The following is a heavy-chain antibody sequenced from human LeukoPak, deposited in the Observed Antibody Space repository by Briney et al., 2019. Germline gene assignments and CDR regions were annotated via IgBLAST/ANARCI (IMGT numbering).Heavy chain of an antibody. V-gene: IGHV3-23*01. CDR1: GFTFSSYA. D-gene: IGHD3-22*01. CDR3: AKASAMIVVVSKHFDY. J-gene: IGHJ4*02. Sequence: GPLRLSCAASGFTFSSYAMSWVRQAPGKGLEWVSAISGSGGSTYYADSVKGRFTISRDNSKNTLYLQMNSLRAEDTAVYYCAKASAMIVVVSKHFDYWGQGTLVTVSS. CDR2: ISGSGGST.